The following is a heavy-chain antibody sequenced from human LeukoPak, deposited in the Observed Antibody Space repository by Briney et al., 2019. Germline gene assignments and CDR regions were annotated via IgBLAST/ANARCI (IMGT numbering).Heavy chain of an antibody. J-gene: IGHJ4*02. CDR1: GYTFTSYG. V-gene: IGHV1-18*01. CDR3: ARMYSSSWYGGDYFDY. Sequence: ASVKVSCKASGYTFTSYGISWVRQAPGQGLEWMGWISAYNGNTNYAQKLQGRVTMTTDTSTSTAYMELRSLRSDDTAVYYCARMYSSSWYGGDYFDYWGQGTLVTVSS. CDR2: ISAYNGNT. D-gene: IGHD6-13*01.